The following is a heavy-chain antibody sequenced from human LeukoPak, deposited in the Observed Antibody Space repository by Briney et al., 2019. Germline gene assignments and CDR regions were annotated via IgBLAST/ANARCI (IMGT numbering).Heavy chain of an antibody. CDR2: IYYSGST. D-gene: IGHD6-13*01. CDR3: ARASGSWYEFNWFDP. Sequence: SQTLSLTCAVSGGSISSGGYSWSWIRQPPGKGLEWIGYIYYSGSTYYNPSLKSRVTISVDTSKNQFSLKLSSVTAADTAVYYCARASGSWYEFNWFDPWGQGTLVTVSS. V-gene: IGHV4-30-4*07. J-gene: IGHJ5*02. CDR1: GGSISSGGYS.